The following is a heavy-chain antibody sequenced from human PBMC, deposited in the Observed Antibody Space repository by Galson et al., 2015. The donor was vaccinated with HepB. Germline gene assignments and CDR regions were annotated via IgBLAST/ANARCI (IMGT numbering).Heavy chain of an antibody. J-gene: IGHJ6*03. D-gene: IGHD4-17*01. CDR2: INAGNGNT. Sequence: SVKVSCKASGYTFTSYAMHWVRQAPGQRLEWMGWINAGNGNTKYSQKFQGRVTITRDTSASTAYMELSSLRSEDTAVYYCARDSGGDYDPYYYYMDVWGKGTTVTVSS. CDR3: ARDSGGDYDPYYYYMDV. CDR1: GYTFTSYA. V-gene: IGHV1-3*01.